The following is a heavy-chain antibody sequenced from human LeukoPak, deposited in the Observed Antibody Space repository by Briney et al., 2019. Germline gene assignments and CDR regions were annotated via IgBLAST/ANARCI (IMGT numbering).Heavy chain of an antibody. D-gene: IGHD1-14*01. Sequence: SETLSLTCTVSGGSISSGGYYWSWIRQHPGKGLEWIGYIYYSGSTYYNPSLKSRVTISVDTSKNQFSLKLSSVTAADTAVYYCASRLTAPPYYYFDYWGQGTLVTVSS. CDR3: ASRLTAPPYYYFDY. CDR2: IYYSGST. V-gene: IGHV4-31*03. J-gene: IGHJ4*02. CDR1: GGSISSGGYY.